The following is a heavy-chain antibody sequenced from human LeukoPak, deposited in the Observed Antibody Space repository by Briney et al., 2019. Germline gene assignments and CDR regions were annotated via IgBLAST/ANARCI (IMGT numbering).Heavy chain of an antibody. Sequence: SETLSLTCAVYGGSFSGYYWSWIRQPPGKGLEWIGEINHNGSTNYNPSLKSRVTISVDTSKNQFSLKLSSVTAADTAVYYCARAGYYSNYLAYWGQGTLVTVSS. CDR1: GGSFSGYY. V-gene: IGHV4-34*01. CDR2: INHNGST. J-gene: IGHJ4*02. D-gene: IGHD4-11*01. CDR3: ARAGYYSNYLAY.